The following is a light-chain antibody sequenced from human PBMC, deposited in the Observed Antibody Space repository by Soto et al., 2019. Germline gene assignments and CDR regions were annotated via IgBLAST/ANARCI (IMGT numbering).Light chain of an antibody. CDR1: SSDVGSYNL. Sequence: QSALTQPASVSGSPGQSITISCTGTSSDVGSYNLVSWYQQHPGKAPKLMIYEGSKRPSGVSNRFSDSKSGNTASLTISGLQAEDEADYYCCSYAGSSTFEFGGGTKLTVL. CDR2: EGS. J-gene: IGLJ2*01. CDR3: CSYAGSSTFE. V-gene: IGLV2-23*03.